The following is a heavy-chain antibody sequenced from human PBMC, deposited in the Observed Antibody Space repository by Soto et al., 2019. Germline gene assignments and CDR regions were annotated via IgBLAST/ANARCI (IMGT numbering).Heavy chain of an antibody. CDR1: GFTFSSYG. CDR2: ISYDGSNK. CDR3: AKDLGLGSSGWHGHYYYGMDV. D-gene: IGHD6-19*01. V-gene: IGHV3-30*18. J-gene: IGHJ6*02. Sequence: GGSLRLSCAASGFTFSSYGMHWVRQAPGKGLEWVAVISYDGSNKYYADSAKGRFTISRDNSKNTLYLQMNSLRAEDTAVYYCAKDLGLGSSGWHGHYYYGMDVWGQGTTVTVSS.